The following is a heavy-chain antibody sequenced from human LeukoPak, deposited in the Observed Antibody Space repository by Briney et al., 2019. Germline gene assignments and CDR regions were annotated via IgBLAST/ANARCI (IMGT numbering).Heavy chain of an antibody. CDR2: ISAYNGNT. V-gene: IGHV1-18*01. D-gene: IGHD4-17*01. Sequence: ASVKVSYKASGYTFTSYGISWVRQAPGQGLEWMGWISAYNGNTNYAQKLQGRVTMTTDTSTSTAYMELRSLRSDDTAVYYCAILMTTVTSPDYWGQGTLVTVSS. CDR1: GYTFTSYG. CDR3: AILMTTVTSPDY. J-gene: IGHJ4*02.